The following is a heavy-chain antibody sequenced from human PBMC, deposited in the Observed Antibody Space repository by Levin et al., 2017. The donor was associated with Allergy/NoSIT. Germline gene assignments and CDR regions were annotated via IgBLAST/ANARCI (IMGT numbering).Heavy chain of an antibody. CDR1: GFTFSTYA. V-gene: IGHV3-30-3*01. D-gene: IGHD3-22*01. Sequence: GGSLRLSCAASGFTFSTYAMHWVRQAPGKGLEWVAIISNDENNKHYADSVKGRFTISRDNSKNTLYLQVNSLRAEDTAVYFCARGPYYSGSSGSRYYYGMDVWGQGTTVTVSS. CDR2: ISNDENNK. J-gene: IGHJ6*02. CDR3: ARGPYYSGSSGSRYYYGMDV.